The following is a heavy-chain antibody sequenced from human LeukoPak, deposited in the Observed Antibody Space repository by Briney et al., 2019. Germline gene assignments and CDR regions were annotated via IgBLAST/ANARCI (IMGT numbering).Heavy chain of an antibody. CDR3: ARLPVWDSSGWLGY. Sequence: SETLSLTCTVSGGSISSYYWSWIRQPPGKGLEWIGYIYYSGSTNYNPSLKSRVTISVDTSKNQFSLKLSSVTAADTAVYYCARLPVWDSSGWLGYWGQGTLVTVSS. CDR1: GGSISSYY. D-gene: IGHD6-19*01. J-gene: IGHJ4*02. V-gene: IGHV4-59*12. CDR2: IYYSGST.